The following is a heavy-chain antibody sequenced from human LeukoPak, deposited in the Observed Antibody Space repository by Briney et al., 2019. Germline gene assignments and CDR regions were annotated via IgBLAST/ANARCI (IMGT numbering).Heavy chain of an antibody. D-gene: IGHD1-26*01. CDR3: ARESGSYYPPYYYYGMDV. Sequence: GGSLRLSCAASGFTVSSNYMSWVRQAPGKGLEWVSVIYSGGSTYYADSVKGRFTISRDNSKNTLYLQMNSLRAEDTAVYYCARESGSYYPPYYYYGMDVWGRGTTVTVSS. CDR1: GFTVSSNY. V-gene: IGHV3-66*01. CDR2: IYSGGST. J-gene: IGHJ6*02.